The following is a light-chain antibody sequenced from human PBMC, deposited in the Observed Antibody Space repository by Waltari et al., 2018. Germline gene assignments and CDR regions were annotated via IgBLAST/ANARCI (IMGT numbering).Light chain of an antibody. CDR1: ATDFGGFAF. V-gene: IGLV2-14*01. CDR3: ASFASDNTVL. CDR2: QVD. J-gene: IGLJ2*01. Sequence: QSALTQPASVSGSPGQSITVSCTGPATDFGGFAFVSWYQQHPGKVPKLILFQVDNRPSDVSRRFSGSKSGNTASLIISGLQPEDEAQYYCASFASDNTVLFGGGT.